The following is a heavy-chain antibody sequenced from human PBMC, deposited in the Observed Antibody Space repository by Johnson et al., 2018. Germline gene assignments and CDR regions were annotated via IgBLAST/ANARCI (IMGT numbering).Heavy chain of an antibody. V-gene: IGHV3-30-3*01. CDR2: ISYDGSNK. J-gene: IGHJ1*01. CDR1: GFTFRSYA. Sequence: QVQLVQSGGGVVQPGRSLRLSCAASGFTFRSYAMHWVRQAPGKGLEWVAVISYDGSNKYYAASVKGRFTISRDNSKNTLYLQMNSLRAEDTAVYYWGKDGYYYDSSGSRVQYFQHWGQGTLVTVSS. CDR3: GKDGYYYDSSGSRVQYFQH. D-gene: IGHD3-22*01.